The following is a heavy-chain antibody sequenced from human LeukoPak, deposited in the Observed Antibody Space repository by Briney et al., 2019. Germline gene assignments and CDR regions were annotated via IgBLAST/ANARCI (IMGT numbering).Heavy chain of an antibody. CDR2: VNPNSGGT. V-gene: IGHV1-2*02. Sequence: ASVKVSCKASGYTFTGYYMHWVRQAPGQGLEWMGWVNPNSGGTNYAQKFQGRVTMTRDTSISTAYMELSRLRSDDTAVYYCARGGGIRKNWFDPWGQGTLVTVSS. D-gene: IGHD1-14*01. CDR1: GYTFTGYY. J-gene: IGHJ5*02. CDR3: ARGGGIRKNWFDP.